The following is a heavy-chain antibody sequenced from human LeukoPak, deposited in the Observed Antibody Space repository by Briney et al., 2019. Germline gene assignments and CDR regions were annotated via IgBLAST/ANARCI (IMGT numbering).Heavy chain of an antibody. CDR2: ISYDGSNK. V-gene: IGHV3-30*04. J-gene: IGHJ4*02. CDR3: ASPISGSYYSFDY. D-gene: IGHD1-26*01. Sequence: PGGSLRLSCAASGFTFNSYNMNWVRQAPGKGLEWVAVISYDGSNKYYADSVKGRFTISRDNSKNTLYLQMNSLRAEDTAVYYCASPISGSYYSFDYWGQGTLVTVSS. CDR1: GFTFNSYN.